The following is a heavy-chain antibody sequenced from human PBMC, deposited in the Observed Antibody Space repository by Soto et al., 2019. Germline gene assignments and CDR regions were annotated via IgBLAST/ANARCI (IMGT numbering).Heavy chain of an antibody. V-gene: IGHV1-2*02. CDR1: GYALTSYY. J-gene: IGHJ3*02. D-gene: IGHD3-22*01. Sequence: SGKAACSAPGYALTSYYMHRVRQAPGQGLEWIGWINPNSGGTNYSQKFQGRVTMTRDTSISTAYMELSRLRSDDTAVYYCARATYYYDRSGYYPPLPNAFDIWGLGTMVTVSS. CDR3: ARATYYYDRSGYYPPLPNAFDI. CDR2: INPNSGGT.